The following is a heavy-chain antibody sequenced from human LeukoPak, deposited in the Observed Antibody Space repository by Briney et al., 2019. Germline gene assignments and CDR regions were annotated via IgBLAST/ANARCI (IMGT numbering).Heavy chain of an antibody. J-gene: IGHJ6*02. CDR2: FDPEDGET. V-gene: IGHV1-24*01. CDR1: GYNLIALS. Sequence: ASVKVSCKVSGYNLIALSNHWVRQAPGKGLEWMGGFDPEDGETIYAQKFQGRFTMTEDTSTDTAYMELSSLTSEDTAVYYCARGGSSGSYGPKSYYYYGMDVWGQGTTVTVSS. D-gene: IGHD1-26*01. CDR3: ARGGSSGSYGPKSYYYYGMDV.